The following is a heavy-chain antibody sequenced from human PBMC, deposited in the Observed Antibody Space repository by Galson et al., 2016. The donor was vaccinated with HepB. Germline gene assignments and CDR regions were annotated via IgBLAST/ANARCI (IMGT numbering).Heavy chain of an antibody. CDR1: GGTFGSYA. CDR2: IIPIFGTA. D-gene: IGHD3-10*01. Sequence: SVKVSCKASGGTFGSYAVSWVRQAPGQGLEWMGGIIPIFGTADYAQKFQGRVTITADKSTSTGYMELSSLRSEDTAVYYCARGGNYFGSGNYAFDIWGQGTMVTFSS. CDR3: ARGGNYFGSGNYAFDI. J-gene: IGHJ3*02. V-gene: IGHV1-69*06.